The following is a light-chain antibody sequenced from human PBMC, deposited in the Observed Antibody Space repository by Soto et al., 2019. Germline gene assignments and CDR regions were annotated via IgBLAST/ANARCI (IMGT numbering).Light chain of an antibody. CDR1: QSVSSN. J-gene: IGKJ1*01. CDR3: QQYNNWPWT. V-gene: IGKV3-15*01. CDR2: GAS. Sequence: EIVMTQSPATLSVSPGERARLSCRASQSVSSNLAWYQQKPGQAPRLLIYGASTRATGIPARFSGSGSGTEFTLTISSLQSEDFAVYYCQQYNNWPWTFGQGTKVDIK.